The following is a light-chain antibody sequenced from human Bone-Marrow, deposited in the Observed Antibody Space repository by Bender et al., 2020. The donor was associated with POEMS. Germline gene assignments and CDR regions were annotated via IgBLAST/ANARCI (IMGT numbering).Light chain of an antibody. J-gene: IGLJ2*01. CDR3: SSYAGSNTVV. Sequence: IGGNAVNWWQQLPGTAPKLLIYGNDQRPSGVPDRFSGSKSGTSASLAISGLQSEDEADYYCSSYAGSNTVVFGGGTKLTVL. CDR1: IGGNA. V-gene: IGLV1-44*01. CDR2: GND.